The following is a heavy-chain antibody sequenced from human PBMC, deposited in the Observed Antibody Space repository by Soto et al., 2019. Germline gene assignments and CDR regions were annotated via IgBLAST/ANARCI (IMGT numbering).Heavy chain of an antibody. CDR1: GGSIITYY. Sequence: ETLSLTCTVSGGSIITYYWSWIRQPPGKGLEWIGYIYYDGSTSYNPSLRSRVTISVDTSKNQFSLILSSVTSADTAVYYCATRVHGNYPGKNYYGMDVWGQGTTVTVSS. V-gene: IGHV4-59*01. CDR3: ATRVHGNYPGKNYYGMDV. J-gene: IGHJ6*02. D-gene: IGHD3-22*01. CDR2: IYYDGST.